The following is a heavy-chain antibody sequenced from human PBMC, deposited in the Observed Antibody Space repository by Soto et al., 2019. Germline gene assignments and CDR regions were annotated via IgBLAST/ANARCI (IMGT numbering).Heavy chain of an antibody. D-gene: IGHD4-17*01. Sequence: GASVKVSCKTSGYTFTSNYIHWVRQAPGQGLEWLGTVNPSGGSTTCSQKFQGRVTMTRDTSTSTVYMELSSLRSEDTAVYYCARTDDYAFDYWGQGTLVTVSS. J-gene: IGHJ4*02. V-gene: IGHV1-46*01. CDR1: GYTFTSNY. CDR3: ARTDDYAFDY. CDR2: VNPSGGST.